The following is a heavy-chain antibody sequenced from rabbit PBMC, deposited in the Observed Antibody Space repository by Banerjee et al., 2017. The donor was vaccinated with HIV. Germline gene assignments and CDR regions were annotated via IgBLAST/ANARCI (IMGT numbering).Heavy chain of an antibody. Sequence: QEQLVQSWGGLVQPGGSLQLSCKASGFDVSTYYMSWVRQAPGKGLEWIGCIYAGSSGSTWYASWAKGRFTISKTSSTTVTLQMTSLTAADTATYFCARDRDTGTVYYFDLWGQGTLVTVS. V-gene: IGHV1S45*01. CDR2: IYAGSSGST. J-gene: IGHJ3*01. CDR3: ARDRDTGTVYYFDL. D-gene: IGHD7-1*01. CDR1: GFDVSTYYM.